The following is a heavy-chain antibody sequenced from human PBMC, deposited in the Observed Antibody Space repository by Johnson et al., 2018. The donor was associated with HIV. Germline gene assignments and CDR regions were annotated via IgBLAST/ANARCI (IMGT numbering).Heavy chain of an antibody. V-gene: IGHV3-30*04. Sequence: QVHLVESGGGVVQPGRSVRLSCAASGFTFNNYAMHWVRQAPGKGPEWVAVISYDGSYEYYADSVKGRFTISRDNFKNTLYLQMNSLRDEDTAVYCCARPYILLQLVSAFDIWGQGTMVTVSS. CDR2: ISYDGSYE. CDR1: GFTFNNYA. CDR3: ARPYILLQLVSAFDI. J-gene: IGHJ3*02. D-gene: IGHD6-6*01.